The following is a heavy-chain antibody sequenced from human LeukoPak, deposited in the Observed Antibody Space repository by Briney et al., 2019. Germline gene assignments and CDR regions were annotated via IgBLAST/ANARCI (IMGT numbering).Heavy chain of an antibody. V-gene: IGHV4-39*07. CDR2: IYYSGST. Sequence: PSETLSLTCTVSGGSISSSSYYWGWIRQPPGKGLEWIGSIYYSGSTYYNPSLKSRVTISVDTSKNQFSLKLSSVTAADTAVYYCARTPGNDYGDHLFDYWGQGTLVTVSS. D-gene: IGHD4-17*01. CDR1: GGSISSSSYY. J-gene: IGHJ4*02. CDR3: ARTPGNDYGDHLFDY.